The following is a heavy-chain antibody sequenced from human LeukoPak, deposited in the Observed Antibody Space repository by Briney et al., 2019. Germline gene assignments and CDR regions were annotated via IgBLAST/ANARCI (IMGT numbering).Heavy chain of an antibody. J-gene: IGHJ4*02. CDR2: ISAYNGDT. CDR3: ARDRGRYSSSWDFDY. Sequence: ASVKVSCKASGFTFTKHGISWVRQAPGQGLEWMGWISAYNGDTNYAQKLQGRVTMTTDTSTSTAYMELRSLRSDDTAVYYCARDRGRYSSSWDFDYWGQGTLVTVSS. D-gene: IGHD6-13*01. V-gene: IGHV1-18*01. CDR1: GFTFTKHG.